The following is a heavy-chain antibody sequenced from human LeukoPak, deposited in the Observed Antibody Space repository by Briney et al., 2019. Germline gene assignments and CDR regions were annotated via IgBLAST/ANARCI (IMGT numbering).Heavy chain of an antibody. CDR1: GGSISSNIYY. J-gene: IGHJ4*02. Sequence: PSETLSLTCTVSGGSISSNIYYWGWIRQPPGKGLEWIGSIYYTGSTNYNPSLESRVTISVDTSKNQFSLMLSSVTAADTAVYYCARQGYYGSGSYTRFDYWGQGTLVTVSS. CDR2: IYYTGST. CDR3: ARQGYYGSGSYTRFDY. V-gene: IGHV4-39*01. D-gene: IGHD3-10*01.